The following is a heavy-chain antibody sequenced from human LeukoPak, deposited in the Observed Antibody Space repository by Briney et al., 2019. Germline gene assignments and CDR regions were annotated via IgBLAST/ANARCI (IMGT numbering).Heavy chain of an antibody. V-gene: IGHV4-59*12. D-gene: IGHD5-18*01. CDR1: GGSISTYY. J-gene: IGHJ4*02. Sequence: SETLSLTCAVSGGSISTYYWNWIRQPPGKGLEWIGYIYYSGSTNYNPSLKSRVTISVDTSKNQFSLKLSSVTAADTAVYYCARGSGYSYGYYFDYWGQGTLVTVSS. CDR2: IYYSGST. CDR3: ARGSGYSYGYYFDY.